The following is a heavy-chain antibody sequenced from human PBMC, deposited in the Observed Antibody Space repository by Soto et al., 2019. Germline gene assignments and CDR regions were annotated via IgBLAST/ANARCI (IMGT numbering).Heavy chain of an antibody. Sequence: PGGSLRLSCAASGFTFSSYEMNWVRQAPGKGLEWVSYISSSGSTIYYADSVKGRFTISRDNAKNSLYLQMNSLRAEDTAVYYCARNDRRDYDYVWGSYRPDYWGQGNLVTVSS. CDR2: ISSSGSTI. CDR3: ARNDRRDYDYVWGSYRPDY. CDR1: GFTFSSYE. V-gene: IGHV3-48*03. J-gene: IGHJ4*02. D-gene: IGHD3-16*02.